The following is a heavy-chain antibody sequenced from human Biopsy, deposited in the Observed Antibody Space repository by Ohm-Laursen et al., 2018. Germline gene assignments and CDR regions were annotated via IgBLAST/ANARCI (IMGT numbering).Heavy chain of an antibody. V-gene: IGHV4-34*01. D-gene: IGHD1-26*01. CDR2: ITQSGST. J-gene: IGHJ3*02. CDR3: ARGTGRYYVYGAFDI. CDR1: GGSFNGYF. Sequence: TLSLTCAVYGGSFNGYFWSWIRQPPGKGLEWIGDITQSGSTNYSPSLKSRVTMSVDTSKNQFPLNLRSVTAADTAVYYCARGTGRYYVYGAFDIWGQGTVVTVSS.